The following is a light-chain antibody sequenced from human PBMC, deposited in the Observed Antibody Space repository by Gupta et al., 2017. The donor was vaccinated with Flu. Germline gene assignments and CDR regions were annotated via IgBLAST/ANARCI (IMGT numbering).Light chain of an antibody. Sequence: PGESASISCRSSQSRRDSHGYNFLDWYVQKPGQAPQLLIHSASRRADGGPDRCSGSGAGTDFTLKISSGESEDAGVYFCMQPLQSPPGLTFGHGTXVEIK. CDR2: SAS. CDR1: QSRRDSHGYNF. CDR3: MQPLQSPPGLT. J-gene: IGKJ3*01. V-gene: IGKV2-28*01.